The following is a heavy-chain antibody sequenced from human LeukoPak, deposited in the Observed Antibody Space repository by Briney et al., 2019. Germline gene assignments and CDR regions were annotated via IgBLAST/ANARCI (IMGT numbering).Heavy chain of an antibody. D-gene: IGHD3-3*01. J-gene: IGHJ4*02. V-gene: IGHV3-53*01. CDR3: ARGSDYYDFWSGYPYFDY. CDR2: IYISVST. CDR1: GFTVSSNY. Sequence: GSLRLSCAASGFTVSSNYMSWVRQAPGKGLEWVSVIYISVSTYYADAVKGRFTISRDNSKNTLYLQMNSLRAEDTAVYYCARGSDYYDFWSGYPYFDYWGQGTLVTVSS.